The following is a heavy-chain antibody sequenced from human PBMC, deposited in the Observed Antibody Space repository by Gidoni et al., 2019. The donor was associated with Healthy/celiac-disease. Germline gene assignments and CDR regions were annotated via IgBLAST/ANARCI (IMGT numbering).Heavy chain of an antibody. J-gene: IGHJ4*02. D-gene: IGHD2-8*01. CDR3: ARVGYCTNGVCYYFDY. CDR1: GFTFRRYA. CDR2: SSGSGGRT. V-gene: IGHV3-23*01. Sequence: EVQLLESGGGLVQPGGSLRLSCAASGFTFRRYAMGWVRQAPGKGLEWVSASSGSGGRTYYADSVKGRFTISRDNSKNTLYLQMNSLRAEDTAVYYCARVGYCTNGVCYYFDYWGQGTLVTVSS.